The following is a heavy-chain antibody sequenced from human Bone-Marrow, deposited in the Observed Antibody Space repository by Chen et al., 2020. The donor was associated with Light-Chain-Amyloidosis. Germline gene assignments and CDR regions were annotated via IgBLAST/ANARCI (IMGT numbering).Heavy chain of an antibody. Sequence: EVQLVESGGVVVQPGGSLRLSCAASGFTFDDFTMHWVRQVPGKGLEWVSLSSWDGRSTYYADSVKGRFTISRDNSKNSLYLXXXXLRTEDTALYYCVKDIEQYQLLFGLGYWGQGTLVTVSS. J-gene: IGHJ4*02. D-gene: IGHD2-2*01. CDR2: SSWDGRST. CDR3: VKDIEQYQLLFGLGY. V-gene: IGHV3-43*01. CDR1: GFTFDDFT.